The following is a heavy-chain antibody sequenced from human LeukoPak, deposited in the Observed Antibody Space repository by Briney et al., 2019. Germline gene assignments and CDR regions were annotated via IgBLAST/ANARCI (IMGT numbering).Heavy chain of an antibody. Sequence: SETLSLTCTVCGGSCSDYYWSWIRQPPGKGLEWIGEINHSGSTKYNPSRKNRVTTSVDPSKNQFSLQLSSVTAADTAVYYCARDRDYAFDYWGQGTLVTVSS. D-gene: IGHD4-17*01. CDR1: GGSCSDYY. CDR3: ARDRDYAFDY. V-gene: IGHV4-34*01. CDR2: INHSGST. J-gene: IGHJ4*02.